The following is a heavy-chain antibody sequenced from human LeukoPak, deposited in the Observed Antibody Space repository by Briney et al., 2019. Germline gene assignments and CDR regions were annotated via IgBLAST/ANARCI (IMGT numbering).Heavy chain of an antibody. CDR1: GFTFSSYG. CDR2: IWYDGSNK. J-gene: IGHJ4*02. D-gene: IGHD5-18*01. V-gene: IGHV3-33*06. Sequence: GSLRLSCAAFGFTFSSYGMHWVRQAPGKGLEWVAVIWYDGSNKYYADSVKGRFTISRDNSKNTLYLQMNSLRAEDTAVYYCAKGPHPRYSYGFIDYWGQGTLVTVSS. CDR3: AKGPHPRYSYGFIDY.